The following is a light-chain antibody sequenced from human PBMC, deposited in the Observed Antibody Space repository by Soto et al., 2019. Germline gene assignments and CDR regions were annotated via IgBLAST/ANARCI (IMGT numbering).Light chain of an antibody. CDR1: QNINNW. CDR2: DAS. J-gene: IGKJ1*01. CDR3: QQYHSYWT. V-gene: IGKV1-5*01. Sequence: DIQMTQSPSTLSASVGDRVTITCRASQNINNWLAWYQQKPGKAPKFLISDASSLASGVPSRFSGGGSGTGFTLTISSLQPDDFATYYCQQYHSYWTFGQGTKVEIK.